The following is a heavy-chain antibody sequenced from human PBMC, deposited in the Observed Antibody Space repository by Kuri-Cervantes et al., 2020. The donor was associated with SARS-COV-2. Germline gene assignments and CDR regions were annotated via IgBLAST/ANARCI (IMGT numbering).Heavy chain of an antibody. CDR2: ISGSGGST. Sequence: LSLTSAASGFPFSSYSMSWVRQAPGKGLEWVSAISGSGGSTYYADSVKGRFTVSRDNSKNTLYLQMNSLRAEDTAVYYCAKEIRATTRFDAFDIWGQRIMVTVSS. CDR3: AKEIRATTRFDAFDI. CDR1: GFPFSSYS. D-gene: IGHD1-26*01. J-gene: IGHJ3*02. V-gene: IGHV3-23*01.